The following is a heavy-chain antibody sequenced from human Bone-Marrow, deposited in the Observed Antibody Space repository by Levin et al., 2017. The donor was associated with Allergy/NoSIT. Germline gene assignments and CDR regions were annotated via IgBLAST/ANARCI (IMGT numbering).Heavy chain of an antibody. CDR3: ARDPGGYSYGWVDY. CDR1: GFTFSSYS. V-gene: IGHV3-48*01. J-gene: IGHJ4*02. Sequence: GGSLRLSCAGSGFTFSSYSMNWVRQAPGKGLECVAYISGSSTSIYYADSVKGRFTISRDNAKNSLYLQMNSLRAEDTAVYYCARDPGGYSYGWVDYWGQGTLVSVSS. CDR2: ISGSSTSI. D-gene: IGHD5-18*01.